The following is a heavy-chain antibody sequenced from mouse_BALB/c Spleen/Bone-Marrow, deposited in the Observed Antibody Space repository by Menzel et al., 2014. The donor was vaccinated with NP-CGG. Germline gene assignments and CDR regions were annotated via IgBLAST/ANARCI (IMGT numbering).Heavy chain of an antibody. Sequence: ESGAELVKPGASVKLSCKASGYTFTGYYMYWVKQRPGQGLEWIGEINPSNGGTNFNEKFKSKATLTVDKSSSTAYMQLSSLTSEDSAVYYCTRGEWLAMDYWGQGTSVTVSS. V-gene: IGHV1S81*02. CDR1: GYTFTGYY. CDR2: INPSNGGT. D-gene: IGHD2-2*01. CDR3: TRGEWLAMDY. J-gene: IGHJ4*01.